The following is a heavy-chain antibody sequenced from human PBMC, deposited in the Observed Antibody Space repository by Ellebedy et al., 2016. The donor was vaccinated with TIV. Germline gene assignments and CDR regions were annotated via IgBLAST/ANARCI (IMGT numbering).Heavy chain of an antibody. J-gene: IGHJ6*02. Sequence: MPSETLSLTCTVSGGSISTYYWSWIRQPPGQGLEWIGYIYSSGYHAYNPSLKSRVTISLYTSKDQFSLRLSSVTAADTAVYYCARGPLRYFDLVYYYHGMDVWGQGTTVTVSS. CDR2: IYSSGYH. CDR1: GGSISTYY. CDR3: ARGPLRYFDLVYYYHGMDV. V-gene: IGHV4-59*08. D-gene: IGHD3-9*01.